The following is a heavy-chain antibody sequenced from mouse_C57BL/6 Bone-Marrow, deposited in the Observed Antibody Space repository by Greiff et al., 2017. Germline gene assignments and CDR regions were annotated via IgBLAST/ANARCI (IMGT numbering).Heavy chain of an antibody. D-gene: IGHD4-1*01. Sequence: QVQLQQPGADLVKPGASVKLSCTASGYTFTSYWITWVKQRPGQGLEWIGDIYTGSGSTNYNETFKSKATLTVDTSSSTAYMHLSSLTAEDSAVYYCARWDCDWFAYWGQGTLVTVCA. CDR2: IYTGSGST. J-gene: IGHJ3*01. CDR1: GYTFTSYW. CDR3: ARWDCDWFAY. V-gene: IGHV1-55*01.